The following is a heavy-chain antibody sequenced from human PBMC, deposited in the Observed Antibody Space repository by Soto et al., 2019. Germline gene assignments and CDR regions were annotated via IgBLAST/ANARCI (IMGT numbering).Heavy chain of an antibody. CDR3: ARRDGITIFGVVNYYYGMDV. D-gene: IGHD3-3*01. CDR1: GFTFSSYW. J-gene: IGHJ6*02. CDR2: IKQDGSEK. V-gene: IGHV3-7*01. Sequence: PGGSLRLSCAASGFTFSSYWMSWVRQAPGKGLEWVANIKQDGSEKYYVDSVKGRFTISRDNAKNSLYLQMNSLRAEDTAVYYCARRDGITIFGVVNYYYGMDVWGQGTTVTVSS.